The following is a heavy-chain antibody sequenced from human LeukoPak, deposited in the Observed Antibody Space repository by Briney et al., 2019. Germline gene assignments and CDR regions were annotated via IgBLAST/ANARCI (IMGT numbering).Heavy chain of an antibody. V-gene: IGHV3-23*01. CDR2: ISSSGGNT. CDR1: GFTFSSYA. J-gene: IGHJ4*02. CDR3: ARRIAAAGFDY. D-gene: IGHD6-13*01. Sequence: GGSLRLSCAAPGFTFSSYAMSWVRQAPGKGLEWVSGISSSGGNTYYADSVKGRFIISRDNSKDTLFLQMNSLRVEDTAVYYCARRIAAAGFDYWGQGTLVTVSS.